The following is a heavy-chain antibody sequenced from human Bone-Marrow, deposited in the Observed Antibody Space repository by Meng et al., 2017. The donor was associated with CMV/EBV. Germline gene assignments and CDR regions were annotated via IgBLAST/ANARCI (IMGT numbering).Heavy chain of an antibody. Sequence: LTCTVSGGSIRSGGYYWRWIRQNQGKGLEWVGYIYYSGSTYYKPSLKSRLNISVETSKNQFSLKLRSDDTAVYYCACYYDFWSGPPWNWGQGTLVTVSS. CDR3: ACYYDFWSGPPWN. D-gene: IGHD3-3*01. V-gene: IGHV4-31*05. J-gene: IGHJ4*02. CDR2: IYYSGST. CDR1: GGSIRSGGYY.